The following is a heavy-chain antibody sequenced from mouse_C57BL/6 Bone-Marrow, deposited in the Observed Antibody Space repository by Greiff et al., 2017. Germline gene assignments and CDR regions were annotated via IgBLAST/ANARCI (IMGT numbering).Heavy chain of an antibody. J-gene: IGHJ2*01. CDR2: IYPRSGNT. V-gene: IGHV1-81*01. CDR1: GYTFTSYG. Sequence: VQLQQSGAELARPGASVKLSCKASGYTFTSYGISWVKPRTGQGFEWIGEIYPRSGNTYYNEKFKGKATLTADKSSSTAYMVLRSLTSEDSAVYFCARWDDYDGGYFDYWGQGTTLTVSS. D-gene: IGHD2-4*01. CDR3: ARWDDYDGGYFDY.